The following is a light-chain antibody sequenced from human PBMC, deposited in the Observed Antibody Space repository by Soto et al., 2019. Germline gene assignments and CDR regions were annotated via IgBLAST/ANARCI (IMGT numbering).Light chain of an antibody. J-gene: IGKJ4*01. V-gene: IGKV3-11*01. CDR1: QSVSSC. CDR2: DAS. CDR3: QQRSNWPGLT. Sequence: EIVLTQSPATLSLSPGGIATLSGRASQSVSSCLAWYQQKPGQSPRLLIYDASNRATGIPARFSGSGSGTDFTLTISSLEPEDFAVYYCQQRSNWPGLTFGGGTKVEIK.